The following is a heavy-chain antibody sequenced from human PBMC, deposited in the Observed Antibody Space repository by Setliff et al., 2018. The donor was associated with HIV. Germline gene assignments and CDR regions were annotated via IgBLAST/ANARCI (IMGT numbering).Heavy chain of an antibody. CDR2: IYYTGRP. V-gene: IGHV4-39*01. CDR1: GDSISSSIYY. J-gene: IGHJ6*03. D-gene: IGHD6-6*01. Sequence: TSETLSLTCTVSGDSISSSIYYWGWVRQPPGKGLEWIGGIYYTGRPFYNPSLTSRFTIPVDTSNNQFSRKLSSVPAADTAVYYCARGGGTSSPIDYHYYIDVWGKGTTVTVSS. CDR3: ARGGGTSSPIDYHYYIDV.